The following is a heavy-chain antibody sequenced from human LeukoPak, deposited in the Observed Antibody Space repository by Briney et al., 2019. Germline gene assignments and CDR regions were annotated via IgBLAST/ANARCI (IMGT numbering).Heavy chain of an antibody. J-gene: IGHJ6*02. V-gene: IGHV1-58*01. D-gene: IGHD3-3*01. CDR2: IVVGSGNT. CDR3: AASEPAYYDFWSGYTYGMDV. Sequence: SVKVSCKASGFTFTISAVQWVRQARGQRLEWIGWIVVGSGNTNYAQQFQERVTITRDMSTSTAYMELSSLRSEDTAVYYCAASEPAYYDFWSGYTYGMDVWGQGTTVTVSS. CDR1: GFTFTISA.